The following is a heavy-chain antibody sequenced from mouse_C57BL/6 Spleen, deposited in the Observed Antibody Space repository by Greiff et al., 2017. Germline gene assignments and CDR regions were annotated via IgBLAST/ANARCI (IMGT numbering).Heavy chain of an antibody. V-gene: IGHV6-3*01. CDR1: GFTFSNYW. CDR3: TGAAQGAY. Sequence: EVKVEESGGGLVQPGGSMKLSCVASGFTFSNYWMNWVRQSPEKGLEWVAQIRLKSDNYATHYAESVKGRFTISRDDSKSSVYLQMNNLRAEDTGIYYCTGAAQGAYWGQGTLVTVSA. D-gene: IGHD3-2*02. J-gene: IGHJ3*01. CDR2: IRLKSDNYAT.